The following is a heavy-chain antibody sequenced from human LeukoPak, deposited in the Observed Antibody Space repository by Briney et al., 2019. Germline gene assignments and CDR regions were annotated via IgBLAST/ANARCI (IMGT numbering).Heavy chain of an antibody. J-gene: IGHJ3*02. CDR1: GFTFSSYA. D-gene: IGHD1-26*01. CDR2: ISGSGGST. V-gene: IGHV3-23*01. Sequence: GGSLRLSCAASGFTFSSYAMSWVRQAPGKGLEWVAAISGSGGSTYYADSVKGRFTISRDNSKNTLYLQMNSLRAEDTAVYYCAKDYSGSYSWDAFDIWGQGTMVTVSS. CDR3: AKDYSGSYSWDAFDI.